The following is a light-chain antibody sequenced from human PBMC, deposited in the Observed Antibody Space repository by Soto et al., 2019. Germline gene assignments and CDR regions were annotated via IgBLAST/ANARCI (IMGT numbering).Light chain of an antibody. CDR1: QDISNY. CDR2: DAS. CDR3: QQSYNIPIT. V-gene: IGKV1-33*01. J-gene: IGKJ5*01. Sequence: DIQMTQSPSSLWASVGYRVTTTCEASQDISNYLNWYQQKPGKAPKLLIYDASNLETGVPSRFSGSRSGTDFTLTISSLQPEDFATYYCQQSYNIPITFGQGTRLEIK.